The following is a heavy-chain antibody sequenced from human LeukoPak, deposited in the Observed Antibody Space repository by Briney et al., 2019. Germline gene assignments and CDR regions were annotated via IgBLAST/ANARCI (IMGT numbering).Heavy chain of an antibody. Sequence: PGGSLRLSCVGSGFSVSNYAMAWVRQAPGKGPEWVSGITTGGDKTYYADSVKGRFTISRDDSKNTLYLQMNSLKTEDTAVYYCTTDPYYYDSSGYDCWGQGTLVTVSS. CDR2: ITTGGDKT. J-gene: IGHJ4*02. D-gene: IGHD3-22*01. V-gene: IGHV3-23*03. CDR3: TTDPYYYDSSGYDC. CDR1: GFSVSNYA.